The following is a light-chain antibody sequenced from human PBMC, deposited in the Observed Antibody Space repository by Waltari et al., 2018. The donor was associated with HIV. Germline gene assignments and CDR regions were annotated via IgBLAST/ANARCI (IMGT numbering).Light chain of an antibody. CDR2: AAS. Sequence: DIQMTQSPSSLSASVGDRVTVTCRASQRIGSYLNWFQQKPGKAPKLLIYAASILQTGVPSRFSGSGSGTDFTLTISSLQPEDFATYFLQQSYSAPRTFGGGTKVDIK. CDR3: QQSYSAPRT. V-gene: IGKV1-39*01. J-gene: IGKJ4*01. CDR1: QRIGSY.